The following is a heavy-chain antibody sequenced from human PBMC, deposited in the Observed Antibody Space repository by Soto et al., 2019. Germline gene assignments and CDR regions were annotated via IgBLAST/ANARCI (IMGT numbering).Heavy chain of an antibody. D-gene: IGHD2-15*01. CDR2: IYYSGST. CDR1: GGSISSYY. V-gene: IGHV4-59*01. Sequence: SETLSLTCTVSGGSISSYYWSWIRQPPGKGLEWIGYIYYSGSTNYNPSLKSRVTISVDTSKNQFSLKLSSVTAADTAVYYCARYCSGGSCYIDYWGQGTLVTVSS. J-gene: IGHJ4*02. CDR3: ARYCSGGSCYIDY.